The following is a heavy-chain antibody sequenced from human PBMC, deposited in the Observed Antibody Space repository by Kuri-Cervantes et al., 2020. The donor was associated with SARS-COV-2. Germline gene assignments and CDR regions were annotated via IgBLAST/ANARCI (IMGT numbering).Heavy chain of an antibody. J-gene: IGHJ4*02. D-gene: IGHD2-8*02. Sequence: GGSLRLSCAASGFTFSSYAMSWVRQAPGKGLEWVSAISGSGGSTYYADSVKGRLSTSRDNSKNSLYVQMDSLTPEDTAMYYCARDCSTGLCTSFDYWGQGTLVTVSS. CDR2: ISGSGGST. V-gene: IGHV3-23*01. CDR1: GFTFSSYA. CDR3: ARDCSTGLCTSFDY.